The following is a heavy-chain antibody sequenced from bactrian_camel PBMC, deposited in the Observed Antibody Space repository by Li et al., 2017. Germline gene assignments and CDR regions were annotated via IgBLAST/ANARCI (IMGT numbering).Heavy chain of an antibody. J-gene: IGHJ4*01. CDR1: GHRYNC. Sequence: HVQLVESGGSLVQPGGTLTLFCAATGHRYNCVAWFRQASGKERERVAAISTGGGVTYYADSVKGRFTISRDNAKNTVYLQMNSLKSEDTALYYCATQAFDYWGQGTQVTVS. V-gene: IGHV3S1*01. CDR3: ATQAFDY. CDR2: ISTGGGVT. D-gene: IGHD3*01.